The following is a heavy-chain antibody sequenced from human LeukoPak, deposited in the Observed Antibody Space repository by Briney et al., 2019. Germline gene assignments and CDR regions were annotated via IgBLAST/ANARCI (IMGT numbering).Heavy chain of an antibody. V-gene: IGHV3-21*01. D-gene: IGHD6-25*01. CDR3: ARDWRLIDY. CDR1: GFTFSSYS. Sequence: GGSLRLSCAASGFTFSSYSMNWVRRAPGKGLEWVSSISSSSSYIYYADSVKGRFTISRDNSKDTLYLQMNSLRAEDTAVYYCARDWRLIDYWGQGTLVTVSS. CDR2: ISSSSSYI. J-gene: IGHJ4*02.